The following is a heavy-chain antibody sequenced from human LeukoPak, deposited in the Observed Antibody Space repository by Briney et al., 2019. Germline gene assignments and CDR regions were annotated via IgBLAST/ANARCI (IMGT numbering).Heavy chain of an antibody. CDR3: ARGSYSDYILDY. V-gene: IGHV1-69*05. Sequence: SVKVSCKASGGIFSSYGINWVRQAPGQGLEWMGRIIPMFGATNYAQKFQGRVTVTTDESTSTAYMELSSLRSEDTAVYYCARGSYSDYILDYWGQGTLVTVSS. CDR2: IIPMFGAT. J-gene: IGHJ4*02. CDR1: GGIFSSYG. D-gene: IGHD4-11*01.